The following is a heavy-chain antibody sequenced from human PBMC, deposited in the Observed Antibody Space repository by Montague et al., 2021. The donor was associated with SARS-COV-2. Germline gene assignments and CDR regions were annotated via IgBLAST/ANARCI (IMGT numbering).Heavy chain of an antibody. J-gene: IGHJ5*02. CDR3: ARQKMGSVTIFGVVTHDRWFGP. V-gene: IGHV4-39*01. CDR2: IYYSGST. D-gene: IGHD3-3*01. CDR1: GGSISSSSYY. Sequence: SETLSLTCTVSGGSISSSSYYWGWIRQPPGKGLEWIGNIYYSGSTYYNPSLKSRVTISVDTSKNQFSLKLSSVTAADTAVYYCARQKMGSVTIFGVVTHDRWFGPWGQGTLVTGSS.